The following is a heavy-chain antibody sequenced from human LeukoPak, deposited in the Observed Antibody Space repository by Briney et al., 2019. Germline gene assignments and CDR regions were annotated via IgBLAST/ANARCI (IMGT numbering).Heavy chain of an antibody. CDR2: ISAYNGNT. Sequence: ASVKVSCKASGYTFTSYGISWVRQAPGQGLEWMGWISAYNGNTNYAQKLQGRVTMTTDTSTSTAYMELRSLRSDDTAVYYCARVPNYYDSSSYSDYWGQGTLVTVSS. D-gene: IGHD3-22*01. V-gene: IGHV1-18*01. J-gene: IGHJ4*02. CDR3: ARVPNYYDSSSYSDY. CDR1: GYTFTSYG.